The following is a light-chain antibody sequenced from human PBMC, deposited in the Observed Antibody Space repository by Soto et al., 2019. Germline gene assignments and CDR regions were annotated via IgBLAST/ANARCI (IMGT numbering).Light chain of an antibody. CDR1: QNIGSN. Sequence: EIVMTQSPATLSMSPGERATLSCRASQNIGSNLAWYQHKPGQAPRLLIFGIFNRATGIPARFTSSGSGTEFTLTISPLQSEDFAVYYCQQYNNWPYTFGQGTKLEIK. J-gene: IGKJ2*01. V-gene: IGKV3-15*01. CDR2: GIF. CDR3: QQYNNWPYT.